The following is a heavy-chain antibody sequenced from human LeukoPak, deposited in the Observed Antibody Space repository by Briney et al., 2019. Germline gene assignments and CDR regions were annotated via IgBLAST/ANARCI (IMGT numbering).Heavy chain of an antibody. V-gene: IGHV3-23*01. CDR2: ITGSGGST. D-gene: IGHD6-13*01. Sequence: GGSLRLSCAASGFTFTSYAMTWVRQAPGKGLEWVSAITGSGGSTYYADSVKGRFTISRDNSKNTLYLQMNSLRAEDTAVYYCAKDLIAAAGTLDYWGQGTLVTVSS. CDR1: GFTFTSYA. CDR3: AKDLIAAAGTLDY. J-gene: IGHJ4*02.